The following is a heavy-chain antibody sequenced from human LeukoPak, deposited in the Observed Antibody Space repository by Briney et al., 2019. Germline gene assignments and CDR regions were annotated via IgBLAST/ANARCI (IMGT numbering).Heavy chain of an antibody. J-gene: IGHJ6*02. CDR3: AKDIQATMVRTPGDYYYYGMDV. D-gene: IGHD3-10*01. CDR1: GFTFDDYA. V-gene: IGHV3-43D*03. CDR2: ISWDGGST. Sequence: GGSLRLSCAASGFTFDDYAMHWVRQAPGKGLEWVSLISWDGGSTYYADSVKGRFTISRDNSKNSLYLQMNSLRAEDTALYYCAKDIQATMVRTPGDYYYYGMDVWGQGTTVTVSS.